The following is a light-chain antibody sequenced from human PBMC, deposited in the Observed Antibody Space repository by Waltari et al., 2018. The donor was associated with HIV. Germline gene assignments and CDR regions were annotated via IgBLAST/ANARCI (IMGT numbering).Light chain of an antibody. CDR2: DVN. CDR1: SRDVSGYNY. J-gene: IGLJ2*01. CDR3: CSYADTYFVV. Sequence: QSALTQPRSVSGSPGQSVTISCTGTSRDVSGYNYVSWYQHHPNKGPKLLIYDVNKRPSGVPDRFSGSKSGNTASLTISGLQAEDEADYYCCSYADTYFVVFGGRTKLTVL. V-gene: IGLV2-11*01.